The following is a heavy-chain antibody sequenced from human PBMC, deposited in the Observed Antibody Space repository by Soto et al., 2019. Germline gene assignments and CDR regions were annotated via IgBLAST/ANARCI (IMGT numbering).Heavy chain of an antibody. D-gene: IGHD5-18*01. Sequence: EVQLVQSGAEVKKPGESLRISCKGSGYSFTSYWISWVRQMPGKGLEWMGRIDPSDSYTNYSPSFQGHVTISADKSISTAYLQWSSLKASDTAMYYCARNTDTAMVIVGYYGMDVWGQGTTVTVSS. CDR1: GYSFTSYW. CDR2: IDPSDSYT. J-gene: IGHJ6*02. CDR3: ARNTDTAMVIVGYYGMDV. V-gene: IGHV5-10-1*03.